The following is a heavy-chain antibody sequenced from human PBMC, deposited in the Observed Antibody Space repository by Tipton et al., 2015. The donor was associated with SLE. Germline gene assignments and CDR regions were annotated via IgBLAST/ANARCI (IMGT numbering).Heavy chain of an antibody. D-gene: IGHD3-3*01. CDR1: GGSISSGSYY. J-gene: IGHJ4*02. Sequence: TLSLICTVSGGSISSGSYYWSWIRQPAGKGLEWIGRIYTSGSTNYNPSLKSRVTISVDTSKNQFSLKLSSVTAADTAVYYCARAYDFWSGYYSWGQGTLVTVSS. CDR3: ARAYDFWSGYYS. CDR2: IYTSGST. V-gene: IGHV4-61*02.